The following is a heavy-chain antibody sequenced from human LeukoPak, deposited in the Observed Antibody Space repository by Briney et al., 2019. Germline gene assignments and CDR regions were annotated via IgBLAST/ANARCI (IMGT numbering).Heavy chain of an antibody. V-gene: IGHV3-74*01. J-gene: IGHJ5*02. CDR2: INSDGINT. CDR1: GFTFSNYW. Sequence: PGGSLRLSCAASGFTFSNYWMHWVRHAPGKGLVWVSRINSDGINTSYADSVKGRFTISRDNAKNSLYLQMNSLRVEDTAVYYCAKDLLRDRWFGESWGQGTLVTVSS. D-gene: IGHD3-10*01. CDR3: AKDLLRDRWFGES.